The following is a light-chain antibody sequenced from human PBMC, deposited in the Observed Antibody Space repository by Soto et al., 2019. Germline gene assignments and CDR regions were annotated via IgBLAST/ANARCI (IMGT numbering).Light chain of an antibody. CDR3: QQYNSYSPAT. J-gene: IGKJ1*01. CDR1: QSISTY. CDR2: GAS. V-gene: IGKV1-5*01. Sequence: DIQMTQSPSSLSASVGDRVAITCRASQSISTYLNWYEQKPGEAPKLLIFGASSLQGGVPSRFSGSGSGTEFTLTISSLQPDDFATYYCQQYNSYSPATFGQGTKVDIK.